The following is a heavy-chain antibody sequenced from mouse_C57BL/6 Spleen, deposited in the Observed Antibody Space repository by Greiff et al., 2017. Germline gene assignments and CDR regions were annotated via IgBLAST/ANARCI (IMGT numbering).Heavy chain of an antibody. CDR1: GYTFTSYW. D-gene: IGHD2-1*01. CDR3: ARFGGNAYAMDY. CDR2: IDPSDSYT. J-gene: IGHJ4*01. V-gene: IGHV1-69*01. Sequence: VQLQQPGAELVMPGASVKLSCKASGYTFTSYWMHWVKQRPGQGLEWIGEIDPSDSYTNYNQKFKGKSTLTVDKSSSTAYMQLSSLTSEDSAVYYCARFGGNAYAMDYWGQGTSVTVSS.